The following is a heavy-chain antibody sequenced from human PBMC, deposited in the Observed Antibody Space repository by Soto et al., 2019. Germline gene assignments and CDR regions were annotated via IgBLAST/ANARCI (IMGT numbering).Heavy chain of an antibody. CDR1: GFSFTTYA. J-gene: IGHJ6*02. Sequence: GGSLRLSCAASGFSFTTYAISWVRQAPGEGLEWVSAISGSGGSTYYADSVKGRFTISRDNSKNTLYLQMNSLRAEDTAVYYCAKDRVVVPAAIKYYYYGMDVWGQGTTVTVSS. V-gene: IGHV3-23*01. D-gene: IGHD2-2*02. CDR3: AKDRVVVPAAIKYYYYGMDV. CDR2: ISGSGGST.